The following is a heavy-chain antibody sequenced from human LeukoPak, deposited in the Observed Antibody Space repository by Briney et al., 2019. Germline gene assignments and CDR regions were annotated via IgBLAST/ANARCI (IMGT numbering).Heavy chain of an antibody. J-gene: IGHJ5*02. D-gene: IGHD4-17*01. Sequence: GRSLRLSCAASGFTFSSYAMHWVRQAPGKGLEWMAVISYDGSNKYYADSVKGRFTISRDNSKNTLYLQMNSLRAEDTAVYYCARKDYGDYSGSFDPWGQGTLVTVSS. CDR2: ISYDGSNK. CDR3: ARKDYGDYSGSFDP. CDR1: GFTFSSYA. V-gene: IGHV3-30-3*01.